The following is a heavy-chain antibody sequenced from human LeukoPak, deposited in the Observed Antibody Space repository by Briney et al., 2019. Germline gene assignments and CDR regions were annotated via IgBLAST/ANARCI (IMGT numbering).Heavy chain of an antibody. CDR2: IKSKADGETI. V-gene: IGHV3-15*07. J-gene: IGHJ4*02. CDR3: STLTSRGLPDS. CDR1: GFTFTNAW. D-gene: IGHD1-20*01. Sequence: GGSLRLSCAASGFTFTNAWMNWDRQAPGKGLEWVGRIKSKADGETIDYAAPVKGRFTFSRDDSKNMLYLQMNSLKSEDTAVYYCSTLTSRGLPDSWGQGTLVTVSS.